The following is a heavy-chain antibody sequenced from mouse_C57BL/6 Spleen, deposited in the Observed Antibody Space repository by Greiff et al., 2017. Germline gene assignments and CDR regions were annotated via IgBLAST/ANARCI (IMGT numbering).Heavy chain of an antibody. CDR3: AREGIYDGYCAWFAY. CDR2: ISDGGSYT. CDR1: GFTFSSYA. J-gene: IGHJ3*01. D-gene: IGHD2-3*01. Sequence: EVQLVESGGGLVKPGGSLKLSCAASGFTFSSYAMSWVRQTPEKRLEWVATISDGGSYTYYPDNVKGRFTISRDNAKNNLYLQMSQLKSEDTAVYYCAREGIYDGYCAWFAYWGQGTLVTVSA. V-gene: IGHV5-4*01.